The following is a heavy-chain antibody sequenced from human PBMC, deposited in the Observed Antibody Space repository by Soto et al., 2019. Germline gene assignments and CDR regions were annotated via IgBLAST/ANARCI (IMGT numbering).Heavy chain of an antibody. CDR3: ARDNVATSGYYYYYGMDV. J-gene: IGHJ6*02. Sequence: QVQLVESGGGVVQPGRSLRLSCAASGFTFSSYGMHWVRQAPGKGLEWVAVISYDGSNKYYADSVKGRFTISRDNSKNTLYLQMNSLRAEDTAVYYCARDNVATSGYYYYYGMDVWGQGTTVTVSS. D-gene: IGHD5-12*01. CDR1: GFTFSSYG. V-gene: IGHV3-30*03. CDR2: ISYDGSNK.